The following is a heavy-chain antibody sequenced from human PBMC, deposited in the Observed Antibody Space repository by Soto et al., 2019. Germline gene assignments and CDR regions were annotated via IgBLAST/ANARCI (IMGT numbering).Heavy chain of an antibody. CDR2: LYWDDDK. J-gene: IGHJ5*02. Sequence: QITLKESGPPVVKPTQTLTLTCTFSGFSLSTSGVGVGWIRQPPGKALEWLALLYWDDDKRYSPSLKTRLTNIKHTPRNQVVLTMTNMDPVDTAKYYCAFRQEYRGSWVSGWFDPWGQGTLVTVSS. CDR3: AFRQEYRGSWVSGWFDP. CDR1: GFSLSTSGVG. D-gene: IGHD6-13*01. V-gene: IGHV2-5*02.